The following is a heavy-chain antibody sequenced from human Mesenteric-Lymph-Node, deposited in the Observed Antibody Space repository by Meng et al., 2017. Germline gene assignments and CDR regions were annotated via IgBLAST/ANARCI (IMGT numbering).Heavy chain of an antibody. D-gene: IGHD6-13*01. V-gene: IGHV4-4*02. CDR3: ARVAAAGNEWFDP. J-gene: IGHJ5*02. CDR2: IYHSGST. Sequence: VQLQESGPGLVKPSGTLSLTCVVSGGSISSSYWWTWVRQSPGKGLEWIGEIYHSGSTNYNPSLKSRVTISVDKSKNQFSLKLSSVTAADTAVYYCARVAAAGNEWFDPWGQGTLVTVSS. CDR1: GGSISSSYW.